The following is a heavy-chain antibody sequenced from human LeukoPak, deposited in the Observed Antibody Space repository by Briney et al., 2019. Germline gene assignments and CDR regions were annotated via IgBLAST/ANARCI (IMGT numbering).Heavy chain of an antibody. CDR1: GFTFSSYA. CDR2: ISGSGGST. D-gene: IGHD3-3*01. J-gene: IGHJ3*02. Sequence: GGSLRLSCAASGFTFSSYAMSWVRQAPGKGLEWVSAISGSGGSTYYADSVKGRFTISRDNSKNTLYLQMNSLRAEDTAFYYCARSRGITIFGVIKGGFDIWGQGTMVSVSS. CDR3: ARSRGITIFGVIKGGFDI. V-gene: IGHV3-23*01.